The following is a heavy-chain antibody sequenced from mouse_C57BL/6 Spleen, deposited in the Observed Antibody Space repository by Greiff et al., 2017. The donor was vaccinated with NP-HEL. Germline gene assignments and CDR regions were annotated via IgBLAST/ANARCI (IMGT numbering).Heavy chain of an antibody. Sequence: EVKLVESGGGLVQPGGSLSLSCAASGFTFTDYYMSWVRQPPGKALEWLGFIRNKANGYTTEYSASVKGRFTISRDNSQSILYLQMNALRAEDSATYYCARSLTGSLFAYWGQGTLVTVSA. CDR1: GFTFTDYY. J-gene: IGHJ3*01. CDR2: IRNKANGYTT. CDR3: ARSLTGSLFAY. V-gene: IGHV7-3*01. D-gene: IGHD4-1*01.